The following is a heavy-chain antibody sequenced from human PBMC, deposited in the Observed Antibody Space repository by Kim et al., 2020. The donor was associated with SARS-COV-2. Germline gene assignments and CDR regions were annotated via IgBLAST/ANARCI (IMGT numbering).Heavy chain of an antibody. CDR1: GGSISSYY. CDR2: IYYSGST. D-gene: IGHD6-19*01. V-gene: IGHV4-59*13. CDR3: ARCPDSSGWKGDWYFDL. J-gene: IGHJ2*01. Sequence: SETLSLTCTVSGGSISSYYWSWIRQPPGKGLEWIGYIYYSGSTNYNPSLKSRVTISVDTSKNQFSLKLSSVTAADTAVYYCARCPDSSGWKGDWYFDLWGRGTLVTVSS.